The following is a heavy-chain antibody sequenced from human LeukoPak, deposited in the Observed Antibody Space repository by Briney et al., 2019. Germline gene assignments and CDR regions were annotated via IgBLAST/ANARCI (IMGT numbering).Heavy chain of an antibody. CDR1: GFTSIGSG. V-gene: IGHV3-73*01. CDR3: SRHTLVY. CDR2: IRSKGNNYAT. Sequence: GGSLRLSCAASGFTSIGSGVNWVRQAPGKGLEWVGRIRSKGNNYATAYAASVEGRFTISRDDSKNTAYLQMNNLKTEDTAVYYCSRHTLVYCGQGTLVTVSS. D-gene: IGHD2/OR15-2a*01. J-gene: IGHJ4*02.